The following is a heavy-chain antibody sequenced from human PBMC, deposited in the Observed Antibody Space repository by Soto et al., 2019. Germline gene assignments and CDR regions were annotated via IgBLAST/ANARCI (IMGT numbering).Heavy chain of an antibody. J-gene: IGHJ4*02. CDR3: ARGLYSSGPEAY. CDR1: GGTFSSYA. CDR2: IIPIFGTA. V-gene: IGHV1-69*13. D-gene: IGHD6-19*01. Sequence: ASVKVSCKASGGTFSSYAISWVRQAPGQGLEWMGGIIPIFGTANYAQKFQGRVTITADESTSTAYMELRSLRSDDTAVYYCARGLYSSGPEAYWGQGTLVTVSS.